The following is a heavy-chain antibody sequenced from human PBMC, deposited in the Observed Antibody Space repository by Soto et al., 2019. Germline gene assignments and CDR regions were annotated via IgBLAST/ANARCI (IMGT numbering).Heavy chain of an antibody. Sequence: ASVKLSCKSSGYTFTSYGISWVRQAPGQGLEWMGWISAYNGNTNYAQKLQGRVTMTTDTSTSAAYMELRSLRSDDTAVYYCARTTTDYDYSRGYYAVRAGHIWGHGT. CDR2: ISAYNGNT. CDR1: GYTFTSYG. CDR3: ARTTTDYDYSRGYYAVRAGHI. V-gene: IGHV1-18*01. D-gene: IGHD3-22*01. J-gene: IGHJ3*02.